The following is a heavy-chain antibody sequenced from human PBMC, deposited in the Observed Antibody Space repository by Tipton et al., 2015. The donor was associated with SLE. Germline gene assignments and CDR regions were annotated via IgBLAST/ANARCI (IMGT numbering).Heavy chain of an antibody. CDR3: ARGSSLVVPREFAATWYFDL. J-gene: IGHJ2*01. V-gene: IGHV4-34*01. CDR1: GGSFSGYY. CDR2: INHSGST. D-gene: IGHD2-2*01. Sequence: TLSLTCAVYGGSFSGYYWSWIRQPPGKGLEWIGEINHSGSTNYSPSLKSRVTISVDTSKNQFSLKLSSVTAADTAVYYCARGSSLVVPREFAATWYFDLWGRGTLVTVSS.